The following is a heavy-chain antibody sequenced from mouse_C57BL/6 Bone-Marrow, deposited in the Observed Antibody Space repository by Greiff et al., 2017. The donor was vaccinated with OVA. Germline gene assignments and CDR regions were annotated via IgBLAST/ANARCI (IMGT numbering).Heavy chain of an antibody. Sequence: EVQLVESGAELVRPGASVKLSCTASGFNIKDDYMHWVKQRPEQGLEWIGWIDPENGDTEYASKFQGKATITADTSSNTAYLQLSSLTSEDTAVYDCTTTVVHYAMGYWGQGTSVTVSS. CDR2: IDPENGDT. D-gene: IGHD1-1*01. J-gene: IGHJ4*01. V-gene: IGHV14-4*01. CDR3: TTTVVHYAMGY. CDR1: GFNIKDDY.